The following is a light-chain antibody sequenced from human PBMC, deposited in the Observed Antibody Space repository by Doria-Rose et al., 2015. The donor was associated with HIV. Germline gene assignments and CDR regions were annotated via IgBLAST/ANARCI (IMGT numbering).Light chain of an antibody. CDR1: QSFSSTY. Sequence: TQSPGTLSLSPGERATLSCRASQSFSSTYLAWYQQKPGQAPSLLIYDGSTRATGIPDRVSASGSGTDCTLTINRLEPEDFALYYCHQYGTSWTFGQGTKVGI. V-gene: IGKV3-20*01. J-gene: IGKJ1*01. CDR3: HQYGTSWT. CDR2: DGS.